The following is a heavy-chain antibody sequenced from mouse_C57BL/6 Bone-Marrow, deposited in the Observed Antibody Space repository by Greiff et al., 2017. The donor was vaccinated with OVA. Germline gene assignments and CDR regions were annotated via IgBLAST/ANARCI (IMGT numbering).Heavy chain of an antibody. CDR2: IHPNSGST. J-gene: IGHJ3*01. Sequence: VQLQQSGAELVKPGASVKLSCKASGYTFTSYWMHWVKQRPGQGLEWIGMIHPNSGSTKYNEKFKSKATLNVDKSSSTAYMQLSSLTSEDSAVYYCAREGNDYDEGAWFAYWGQGTLVTVSA. V-gene: IGHV1-64*01. CDR3: AREGNDYDEGAWFAY. CDR1: GYTFTSYW. D-gene: IGHD2-4*01.